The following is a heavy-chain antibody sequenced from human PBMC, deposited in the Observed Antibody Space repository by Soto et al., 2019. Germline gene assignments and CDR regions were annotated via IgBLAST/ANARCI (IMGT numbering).Heavy chain of an antibody. CDR2: IYPGDSDT. CDR1: GYSFTSYW. CDR3: ARPYCSGGSCYALDAFDI. J-gene: IGHJ3*02. D-gene: IGHD2-15*01. Sequence: GESLKISCKGSGYSFTSYWIGWVRQMPGKGLEWMGIIYPGDSDTRYSPSFQGQVTISADKSFSTAYLQWSSLKASDTAMYYCARPYCSGGSCYALDAFDIWGQGTMVTVSS. V-gene: IGHV5-51*01.